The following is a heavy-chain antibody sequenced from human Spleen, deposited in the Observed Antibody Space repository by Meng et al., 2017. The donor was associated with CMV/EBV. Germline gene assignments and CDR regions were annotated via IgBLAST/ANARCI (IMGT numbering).Heavy chain of an antibody. J-gene: IGHJ4*02. CDR1: GGTFSSYA. V-gene: IGHV1-2*02. CDR2: INSHSGVT. D-gene: IGHD3-10*01. CDR3: AKLGQLGDFGY. Sequence: ASVKVSCKASGGTFSSYAISWVRQAPGQGLEWMGWINSHSGVTNYAQKFQGRVTMTRDASINTAYMALTRLTSDDTAVYYCAKLGQLGDFGYWGQGTLVTVSS.